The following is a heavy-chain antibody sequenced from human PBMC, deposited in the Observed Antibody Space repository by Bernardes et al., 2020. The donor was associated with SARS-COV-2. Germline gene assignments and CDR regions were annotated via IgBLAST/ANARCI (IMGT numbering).Heavy chain of an antibody. V-gene: IGHV3-66*02. Sequence: VGSLILSCAASGFTVRSSYMSWVRQAPGQGLEWVSVIYAGGDTYYADSVKGRFTISRDNSKNTLYLQMNSLRPEDTAVYFCARLAGGYSYGFDYWGQGTLVTVSS. D-gene: IGHD5-18*01. CDR2: IYAGGDT. CDR3: ARLAGGYSYGFDY. J-gene: IGHJ4*02. CDR1: GFTVRSSY.